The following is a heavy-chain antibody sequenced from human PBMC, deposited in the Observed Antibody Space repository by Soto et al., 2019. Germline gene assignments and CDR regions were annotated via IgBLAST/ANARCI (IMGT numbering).Heavy chain of an antibody. CDR1: GFTFSGSA. J-gene: IGHJ3*01. V-gene: IGHV3-73*01. Sequence: GGSLRLSCAASGFTFSGSAIHWVRQASGKALEWLGRIRSKPKSYATAYAASVKGRVAISRDDSKNTAYLQMDSLKTEDTALYYCTRTPDFGDDENAFDFWGQGTMVTVSS. CDR2: IRSKPKSYAT. D-gene: IGHD4-17*01. CDR3: TRTPDFGDDENAFDF.